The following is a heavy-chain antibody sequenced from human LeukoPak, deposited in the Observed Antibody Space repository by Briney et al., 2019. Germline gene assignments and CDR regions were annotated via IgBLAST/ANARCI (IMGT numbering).Heavy chain of an antibody. CDR3: ARVWGSSGDYSHEAFDI. CDR1: GFTVSSNY. V-gene: IGHV3-21*01. D-gene: IGHD3-22*01. CDR2: IRSSSSYI. J-gene: IGHJ3*02. Sequence: GGSLRLSCAASGFTVSSNYMNWVRQAPGKGLEWVSSIRSSSSYIYYADSVKGRFTISRDNAKKSLYLQMNSLRAEDTAVYYCARVWGSSGDYSHEAFDIWGQGTMVTVSS.